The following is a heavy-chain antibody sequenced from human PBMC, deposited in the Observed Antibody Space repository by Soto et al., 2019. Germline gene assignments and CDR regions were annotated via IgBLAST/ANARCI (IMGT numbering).Heavy chain of an antibody. D-gene: IGHD2-2*01. J-gene: IGHJ4*02. CDR1: GFTFSSYG. CDR2: ISSSSSTI. Sequence: PGGSLRLSCAASGFTFSSYGMNWVRQAPGKGLEWVSYISSSSSTIYYADSVRGRFTISRDNAKNSLYLQVNSLRAEDTAVYYCANMYYYDTSCYVSYWGQGTLVTVSS. V-gene: IGHV3-48*01. CDR3: ANMYYYDTSCYVSY.